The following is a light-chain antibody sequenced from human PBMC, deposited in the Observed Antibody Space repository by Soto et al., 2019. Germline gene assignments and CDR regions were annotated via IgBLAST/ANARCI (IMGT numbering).Light chain of an antibody. Sequence: EIVLTQSPGTLSLSPGERATLSCRASQSVSSSDLAWYQQQPGQAPRLLIYGASSRATGIPDRFSGSGSGIDFTLTISRLEPEDFAVYYCQHYGSSRTFGKGTKVEIK. CDR2: GAS. J-gene: IGKJ1*01. V-gene: IGKV3-20*01. CDR3: QHYGSSRT. CDR1: QSVSSSD.